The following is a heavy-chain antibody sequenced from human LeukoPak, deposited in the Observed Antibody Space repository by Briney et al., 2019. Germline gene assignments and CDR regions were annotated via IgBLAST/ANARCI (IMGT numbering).Heavy chain of an antibody. J-gene: IGHJ6*02. CDR1: GFTSSSSA. CDR3: AKDCYDSSGYYYYYYGMDV. CDR2: LSGSVGST. V-gene: IGHV3-23*01. Sequence: HPGASLRLSCAASGFTSSSSAMSSVRQAPRKGLECVSPLSGSVGSTYYADSVKGGFTISRNTSKNTLYLQLNRLRAEDRAVYYCAKDCYDSSGYYYYYYGMDVWGQGTTVTVSS. D-gene: IGHD3-22*01.